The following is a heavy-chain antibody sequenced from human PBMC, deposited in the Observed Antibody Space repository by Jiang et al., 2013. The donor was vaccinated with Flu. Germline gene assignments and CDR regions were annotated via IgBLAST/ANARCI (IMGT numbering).Heavy chain of an antibody. CDR2: FDPEDGET. D-gene: IGHD1/OR15-1a*01. CDR1: GYTLTELS. Sequence: GAEVKKPGASVKVSCKVSGYTLTELSMHWVRQAPGKGLEWMGGFDPEDGETIYAQKFQGRVTMTEDTSTDTAYMELSSLRSEDTAVYYCATGRILEHKEYYYYYYGMDVWGQGTTVTVSS. J-gene: IGHJ6*02. V-gene: IGHV1-24*01. CDR3: ATGRILEHKEYYYYYYGMDV.